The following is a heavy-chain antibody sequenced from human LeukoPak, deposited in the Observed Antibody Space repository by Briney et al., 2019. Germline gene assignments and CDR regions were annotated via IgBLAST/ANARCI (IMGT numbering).Heavy chain of an antibody. CDR2: INPNSGGT. D-gene: IGHD5-12*01. Sequence: ASVKVSCKASGYTFTGYCMHWVRHAPGQGLEWMGWINPNSGGTNYAQKFQGRVTMTRDTSISTAYMELSRLRSDDTAVYYCARLLDIVGFDYWGQGTLVTVSS. J-gene: IGHJ4*02. CDR3: ARLLDIVGFDY. V-gene: IGHV1-2*02. CDR1: GYTFTGYC.